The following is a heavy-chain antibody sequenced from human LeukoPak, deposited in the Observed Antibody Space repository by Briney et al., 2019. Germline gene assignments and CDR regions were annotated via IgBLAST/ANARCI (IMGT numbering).Heavy chain of an antibody. CDR1: GFTFSSYA. CDR2: SSGSGGST. Sequence: GGSLRLSCSASGFTFSSYAMSWVRQAPGKGLEWVSASSGSGGSTYYADSVKGRFTISRDNSKNTLYLQMNSLRAEDTAVYYCAKAPDADYDFWSGYYCYFDYWGQGTLVTVSS. D-gene: IGHD3-3*01. CDR3: AKAPDADYDFWSGYYCYFDY. J-gene: IGHJ4*02. V-gene: IGHV3-23*01.